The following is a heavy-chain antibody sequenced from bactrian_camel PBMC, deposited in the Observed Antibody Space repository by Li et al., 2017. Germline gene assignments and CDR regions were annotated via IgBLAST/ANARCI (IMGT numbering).Heavy chain of an antibody. D-gene: IGHD4*01. V-gene: IGHV3S1*01. CDR1: GFPFKHYG. J-gene: IGHJ4*01. Sequence: HVQLVESGGGSVQPGGSLRLSCAASGFPFKHYGMKWSRQAPGKGLDWVATIDATGARTYYSQTAEGRFTISRDNAKNTLYLQLNNLTAEDTAIYYCEKDEGWTLDYAETQGTQVTVS. CDR2: IDATGART.